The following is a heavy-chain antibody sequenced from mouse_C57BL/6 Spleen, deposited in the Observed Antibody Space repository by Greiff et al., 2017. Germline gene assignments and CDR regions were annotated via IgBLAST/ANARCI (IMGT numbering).Heavy chain of an antibody. CDR3: TTSGFPYYAMDY. Sequence: DVKLQESGAELVRPGASVKLSCTASGFNIKDYYMHWVKQRPEQGLEWIGRIDPEDGDTEYAPKFQGKATMTADTSSNTAYLQLSSLTSEDTAVYYCTTSGFPYYAMDYWGQGTSVTVSS. J-gene: IGHJ4*01. CDR2: IDPEDGDT. CDR1: GFNIKDYY. V-gene: IGHV14-1*01.